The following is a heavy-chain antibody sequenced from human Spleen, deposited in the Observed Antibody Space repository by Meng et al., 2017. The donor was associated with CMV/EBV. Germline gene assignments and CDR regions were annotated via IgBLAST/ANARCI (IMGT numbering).Heavy chain of an antibody. CDR1: SNA. D-gene: IGHD2-2*02. CDR3: ARAMGYCSSTSCYTNWYFDL. Sequence: SNAISWVRQAPGQGLEWMGGIIPIFGTANYAQKFQGRVTITTDESTSTAYMELSSLRSEDTAVYYCARAMGYCSSTSCYTNWYFDLWGRGTLVTVSS. J-gene: IGHJ2*01. V-gene: IGHV1-69*05. CDR2: IIPIFGTA.